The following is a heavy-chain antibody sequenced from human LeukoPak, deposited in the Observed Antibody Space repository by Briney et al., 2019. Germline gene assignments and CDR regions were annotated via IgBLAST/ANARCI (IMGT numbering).Heavy chain of an antibody. CDR2: ISYDGSNE. J-gene: IGHJ4*02. Sequence: GGSLRLSCAASGFTFSSYGMHWVRQAPGKGLEWVAVISYDGSNEYYADSVKGRFTISRDNSKNTLYLQMNSLRAEDTAVYYCAKDVALYGSGSYFDYWGQGTLVTVSS. V-gene: IGHV3-30*18. CDR1: GFTFSSYG. D-gene: IGHD3-10*01. CDR3: AKDVALYGSGSYFDY.